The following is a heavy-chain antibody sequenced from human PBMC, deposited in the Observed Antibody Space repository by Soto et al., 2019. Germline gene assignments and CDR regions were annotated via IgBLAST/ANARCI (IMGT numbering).Heavy chain of an antibody. J-gene: IGHJ4*02. CDR1: GFTFGRFG. D-gene: IGHD3-22*01. V-gene: IGHV3-23*01. Sequence: EVHLLESGGGLVQPGGSLRLSCAASGFTFGRFGMSWVRQAPGKGLEWVSGISGGGNPTYYSDSVKGRFTISRDSAKNTLYLQMNSLRTEDTAVYYCAKDITYDSSAYDSWGQGTLVTVSS. CDR2: ISGGGNPT. CDR3: AKDITYDSSAYDS.